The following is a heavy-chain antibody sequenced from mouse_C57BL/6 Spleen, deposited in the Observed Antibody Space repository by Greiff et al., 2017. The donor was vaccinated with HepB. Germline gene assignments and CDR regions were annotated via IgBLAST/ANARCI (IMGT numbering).Heavy chain of an antibody. V-gene: IGHV1-82*01. Sequence: QVQLLQSGPELVKPGASVKISCKASGYAFSSSWMNWVKQRPGKGLEWIGRIYPGDGDTNYNGKFKGKATLTADKSSSTAYMQLSSLTSEDSAVYFCARSYYSSYWGQGTLVTVSA. CDR1: GYAFSSSW. D-gene: IGHD2-12*01. J-gene: IGHJ3*01. CDR3: ARSYYSSY. CDR2: IYPGDGDT.